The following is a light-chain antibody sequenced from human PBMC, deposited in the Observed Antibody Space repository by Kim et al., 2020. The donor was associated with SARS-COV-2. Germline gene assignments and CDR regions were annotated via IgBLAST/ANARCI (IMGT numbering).Light chain of an antibody. Sequence: SAGDSATLSCRASQSVISNYLAWYQQKPGQAPRLLIYITSTRASGIPDRFSGSGSGTDFTLTISKLEPEDFAVYYGQQYGSIPSTFGQGTRLEIK. V-gene: IGKV3-20*01. J-gene: IGKJ5*01. CDR3: QQYGSIPST. CDR2: ITS. CDR1: QSVISNY.